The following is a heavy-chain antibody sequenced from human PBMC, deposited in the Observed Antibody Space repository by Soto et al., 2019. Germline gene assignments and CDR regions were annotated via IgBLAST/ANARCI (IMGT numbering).Heavy chain of an antibody. CDR2: ISYAGCNK. CDR1: GFTFSSYA. J-gene: IGHJ6*02. Sequence: GGSLRLSCAASGFTFSSYAMHWVRHAPGKGLEWVAVISYAGCNKYYADSVKGRFTSSRDNSKNTLYLQMNSLRAEDTAVYYCARGAFCGGAAGCRHMDVWGQGTTVTVSS. CDR3: ARGAFCGGAAGCRHMDV. D-gene: IGHD2-21*01. V-gene: IGHV3-30-3*01.